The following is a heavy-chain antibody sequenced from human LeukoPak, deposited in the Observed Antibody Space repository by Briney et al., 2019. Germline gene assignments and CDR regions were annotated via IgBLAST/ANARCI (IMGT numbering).Heavy chain of an antibody. Sequence: ASVKVSCKASGYTLTGYYMHWVRQAPGQGLEWMGWINPNSGGTNYAQKFQGRVTMTRDTSISTAYMELSRLRSDDTAVYYCARDLGYSYGNDAFDIWGQGTMVTVSS. D-gene: IGHD5-18*01. CDR1: GYTLTGYY. V-gene: IGHV1-2*02. CDR2: INPNSGGT. J-gene: IGHJ3*02. CDR3: ARDLGYSYGNDAFDI.